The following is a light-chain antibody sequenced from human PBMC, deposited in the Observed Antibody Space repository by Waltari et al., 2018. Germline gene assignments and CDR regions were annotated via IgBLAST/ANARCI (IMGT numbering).Light chain of an antibody. CDR1: QDIGSW. J-gene: IGKJ4*01. V-gene: IGKV1-12*01. CDR3: LQVSSFPVT. Sequence: DIQVTQSPSTLSASLGDRVTITCRASQDIGSWLAWYQQKPGKAPNLLIYTASSLESGVPSRFSGSGSGTDFTLTINSLRPEDFATYSCLQVSSFPVTFGGGTKVEV. CDR2: TAS.